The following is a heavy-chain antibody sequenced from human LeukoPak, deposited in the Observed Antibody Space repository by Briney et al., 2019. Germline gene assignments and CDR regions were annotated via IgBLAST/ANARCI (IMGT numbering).Heavy chain of an antibody. Sequence: PGGSLRLSCAASGFTFSGYEMNWVRQAPGKGLEWVSYISSSGSAIYYSDSVKGRFTISRDNAKNSLYLQMNSLRAEDTAIYCCFGYISVYWGQGTLVTVSS. CDR3: FGYISVY. CDR2: ISSSGSAI. CDR1: GFTFSGYE. D-gene: IGHD6-13*01. V-gene: IGHV3-48*03. J-gene: IGHJ4*02.